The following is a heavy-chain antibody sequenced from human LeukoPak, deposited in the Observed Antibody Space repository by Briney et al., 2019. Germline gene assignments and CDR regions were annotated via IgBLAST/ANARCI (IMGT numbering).Heavy chain of an antibody. CDR3: ARRIQLWSYWHFDL. D-gene: IGHD5-18*01. CDR2: VHSNGNT. Sequence: PSEILSLTCTVSGGSFTTYSWSWIRQPPGKGLDWIGDVHSNGNTNYNPSPKNRVTMSIDTSRDQFSLTLTSVTTADTAIFYCARRIQLWSYWHFDLWGRGTLVTVSS. CDR1: GGSFTTYS. J-gene: IGHJ2*01. V-gene: IGHV4-4*08.